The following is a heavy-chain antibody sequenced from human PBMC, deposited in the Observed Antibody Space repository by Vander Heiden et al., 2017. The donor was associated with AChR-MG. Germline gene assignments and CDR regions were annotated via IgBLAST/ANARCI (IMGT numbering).Heavy chain of an antibody. CDR3: ARYFLLSRGWYGGGFEP. Sequence: QVQLVQSGAEVKKPGASMKVSCKASGYTFTSYYIHWVRQAPGQGLEWMGIINPNGGRTTYAQKFQGRVTMTRDTSTSTVYMELSSLTSEDTAVYYCARYFLLSRGWYGGGFEPWGQGTPVTVSS. D-gene: IGHD6-19*01. CDR1: GYTFTSYY. V-gene: IGHV1-46*03. J-gene: IGHJ5*02. CDR2: INPNGGRT.